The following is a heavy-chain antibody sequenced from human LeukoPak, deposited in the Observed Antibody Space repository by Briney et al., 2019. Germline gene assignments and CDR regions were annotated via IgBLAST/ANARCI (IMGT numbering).Heavy chain of an antibody. CDR3: ARSQLGASYYYYYMDV. J-gene: IGHJ6*03. V-gene: IGHV3-23*01. CDR1: GFTFSSYA. D-gene: IGHD6-6*01. Sequence: GGSLRLSCATSGFTFSSYAMSWVRQAPGKGLEWVSAISGSGGSTYYADSVKGRFTISRDNSKNTLSLQMNSLRAEDTAVYYCARSQLGASYYYYYMDVWGKGTTVTVSS. CDR2: ISGSGGST.